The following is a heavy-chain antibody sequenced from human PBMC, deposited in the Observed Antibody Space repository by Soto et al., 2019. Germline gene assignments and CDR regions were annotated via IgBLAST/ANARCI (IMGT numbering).Heavy chain of an antibody. CDR3: ARGLTYYYDSSGYYRPEKGFDY. D-gene: IGHD3-22*01. Sequence: SETLSLTCTVSGGSISSYYWSWIRQPPGKGLKWIGEINHSGSTNYNPSLKSRVTISVDTSKNQFSLKLSSVTAADTAVYYCARGLTYYYDSSGYYRPEKGFDYWGQGTLVTVSS. CDR2: INHSGST. CDR1: GGSISSYY. J-gene: IGHJ4*02. V-gene: IGHV4-34*01.